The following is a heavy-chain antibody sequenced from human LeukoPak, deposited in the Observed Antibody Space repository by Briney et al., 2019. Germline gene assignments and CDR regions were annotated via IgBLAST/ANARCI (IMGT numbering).Heavy chain of an antibody. V-gene: IGHV4-59*08. CDR1: GGSMGTYY. CDR2: IYYRGST. J-gene: IGHJ4*02. D-gene: IGHD2-21*01. Sequence: SETLSLTCSVSGGSMGTYYWTWVRQPPGKGLEWIGYIYYRGSTNYNPSLKSRVTISEDTPKNQFSLKLTSVTAADTAVYYCARHGAIPEYWGQGSLVIVSS. CDR3: ARHGAIPEY.